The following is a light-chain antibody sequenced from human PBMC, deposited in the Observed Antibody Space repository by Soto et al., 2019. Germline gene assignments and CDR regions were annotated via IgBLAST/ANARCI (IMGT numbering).Light chain of an antibody. J-gene: IGKJ3*01. V-gene: IGKV3-20*01. Sequence: EIVLTQSPGTLSLSPGATATLSCRASQSVSRNYLAWFQQKPGQAPRLLIHGASSRAAGTPDRFSGSGSGTDFTLTISRLEPEDFAVYYWHHYGDSPIYTFGPGTKVDFK. CDR1: QSVSRNY. CDR2: GAS. CDR3: HHYGDSPIYT.